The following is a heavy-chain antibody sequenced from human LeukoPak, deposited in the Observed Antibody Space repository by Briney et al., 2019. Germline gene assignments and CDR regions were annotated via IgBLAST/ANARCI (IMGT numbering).Heavy chain of an antibody. Sequence: SVKVSCKASGYTFTSYAISWVRQAPGQGLEWMGGIIPIFGTANYAQKFQGRVTITADESTSTAYMELSSLRSEDTAVYYCAILAPPPCIVGATICYFDYWGQGTLVTVSS. J-gene: IGHJ4*02. D-gene: IGHD1-26*01. CDR3: AILAPPPCIVGATICYFDY. CDR2: IIPIFGTA. V-gene: IGHV1-69*13. CDR1: GYTFTSYA.